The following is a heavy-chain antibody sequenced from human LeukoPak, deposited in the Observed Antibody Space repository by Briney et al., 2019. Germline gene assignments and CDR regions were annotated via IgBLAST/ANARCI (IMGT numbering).Heavy chain of an antibody. J-gene: IGHJ4*02. Sequence: GGSLRLSCAASGFTLSTYSLNWVRQAPGKGLEWVSSISSSSLYIYCADSVKGRFTISRDNAKNSLFLQMNSLRAEDTAVYYCAREGDGYNSPIDYWGQGTLVTVSS. V-gene: IGHV3-21*01. CDR1: GFTLSTYS. D-gene: IGHD5-24*01. CDR2: ISSSSLYI. CDR3: AREGDGYNSPIDY.